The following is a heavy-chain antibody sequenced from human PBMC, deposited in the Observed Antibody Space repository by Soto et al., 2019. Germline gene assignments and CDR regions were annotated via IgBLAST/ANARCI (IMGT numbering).Heavy chain of an antibody. V-gene: IGHV4-31*03. D-gene: IGHD5-12*01. CDR3: ARDAGVDIAVNPGDAFDI. CDR1: GGSISSGGYY. J-gene: IGHJ3*02. Sequence: QVQLQESGPGLVKPSQTLSLTCTVSGGSISSGGYYCSWIRHHPGKGLQWIGYIYNSGKTYYTPSLKCRVNISVDTSKNQFSLELSLVTAADTAVYYCARDAGVDIAVNPGDAFDIWGQGTMVTVSS. CDR2: IYNSGKT.